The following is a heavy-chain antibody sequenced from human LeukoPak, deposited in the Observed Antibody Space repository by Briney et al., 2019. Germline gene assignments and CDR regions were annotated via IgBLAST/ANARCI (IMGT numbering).Heavy chain of an antibody. D-gene: IGHD2-2*01. J-gene: IGHJ4*02. V-gene: IGHV3-11*01. CDR3: AREASCSSTTCYFDY. CDR2: ISLSGSTI. CDR1: GFNFSDFY. Sequence: SGGSLRLSCPASGFNFSDFYMSWIRQAPGKGLEWLSSISLSGSTITYAASVKGRVTVSRDNAKNSVVLHILSLRADDTAVYYCAREASCSSTTCYFDYWGQGTLVTVSS.